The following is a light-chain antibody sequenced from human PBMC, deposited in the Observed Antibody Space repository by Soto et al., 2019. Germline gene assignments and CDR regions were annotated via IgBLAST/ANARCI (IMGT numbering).Light chain of an antibody. CDR2: AAA. J-gene: IGKJ1*01. CDR1: QDIGYS. Sequence: DIQMTQSPSSLSASVVARVTITCRASQDIGYSLGWFQQRPGKAPKSLIYAAATLQSVVPSKFSGGVSGTHFALTISCPQAEDFGRYYCQQYNSDPRTVGQGTNVEIK. CDR3: QQYNSDPRT. V-gene: IGKV1-16*02.